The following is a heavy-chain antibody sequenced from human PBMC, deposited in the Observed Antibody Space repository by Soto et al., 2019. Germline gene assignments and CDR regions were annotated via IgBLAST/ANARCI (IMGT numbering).Heavy chain of an antibody. Sequence: EVPLLESGGGLVHPGGSLRLSCEASGFSSSSFAMSWVRQAPGKGLEWVSGIGGSGHSTYFADSVKGRFTISRDNSKNTLYLQMNSLRVEDTAVYYCARAEDDYGDQDHFDFWGQGTLVTVSS. CDR2: IGGSGHST. J-gene: IGHJ4*02. D-gene: IGHD4-17*01. V-gene: IGHV3-23*01. CDR3: ARAEDDYGDQDHFDF. CDR1: GFSSSSFA.